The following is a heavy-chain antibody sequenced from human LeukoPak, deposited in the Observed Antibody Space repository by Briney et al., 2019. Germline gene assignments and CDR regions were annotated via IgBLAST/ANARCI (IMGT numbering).Heavy chain of an antibody. CDR1: GGTFSSYA. CDR2: IIPILGIA. D-gene: IGHD3-22*01. CDR3: ARDSLGAYYYDSSAPDY. V-gene: IGHV1-69*04. J-gene: IGHJ4*02. Sequence: SVKVSCKASGGTFSSYAIIWVRQAPGQGLEWMGRIIPILGIANYAQKFQGRVTITADKSTSTAYMELSSLRSEDTAVYYCARDSLGAYYYDSSAPDYWGQGTLVTVSS.